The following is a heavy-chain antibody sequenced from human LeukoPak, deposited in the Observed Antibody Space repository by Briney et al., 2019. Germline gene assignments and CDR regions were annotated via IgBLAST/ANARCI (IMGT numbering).Heavy chain of an antibody. D-gene: IGHD3-16*01. V-gene: IGHV3-53*01. CDR1: GFAVNTKF. CDR2: IYSGGLT. Sequence: GGSLRLSCAASGFAVNTKFMHWVRQAPGKGLEWISVIYSGGLTYYADSVEGRFTISRDNSRNTLYLYMNSLRAEDTAVYYCARDEVTSGGGLESWGQGALVIVSS. J-gene: IGHJ4*02. CDR3: ARDEVTSGGGLES.